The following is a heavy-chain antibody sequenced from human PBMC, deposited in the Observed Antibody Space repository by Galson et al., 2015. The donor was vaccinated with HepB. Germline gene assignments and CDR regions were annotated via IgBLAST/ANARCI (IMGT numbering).Heavy chain of an antibody. CDR1: GYTFTSYY. Sequence: SVKVSCKASGYTFTSYYMHWVRQAPGQGLEWMGIINPSGGSTSYAQKLQGRVTMTRDTSTSTVYMELSSLRSEDTAVYYCARGTYYYGSGSYLPYYYYGMDVWGQGTTVTVSS. J-gene: IGHJ6*02. CDR3: ARGTYYYGSGSYLPYYYYGMDV. CDR2: INPSGGST. D-gene: IGHD3-10*01. V-gene: IGHV1-46*04.